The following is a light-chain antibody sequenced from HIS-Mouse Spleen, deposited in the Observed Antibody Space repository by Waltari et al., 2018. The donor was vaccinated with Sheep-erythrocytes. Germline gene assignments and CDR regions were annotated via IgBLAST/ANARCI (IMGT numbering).Light chain of an antibody. CDR2: GAS. Sequence: VFTQSPGTLSFSPGERATLPCRASQSVSSSYLAWYQQKPGQAPRLLIYGASSRATGIPDRFSGSGSGTDFTLTISRLEPEDFAVYYCQQYGSSPRTFGQGTKVEIK. J-gene: IGKJ1*01. CDR3: QQYGSSPRT. CDR1: QSVSSSY. V-gene: IGKV3-20*01.